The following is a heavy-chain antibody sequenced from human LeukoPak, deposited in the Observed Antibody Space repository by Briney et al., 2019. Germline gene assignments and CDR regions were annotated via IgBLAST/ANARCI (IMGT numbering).Heavy chain of an antibody. CDR1: GFTFSSYA. CDR2: ISGSGGST. J-gene: IGHJ5*02. V-gene: IGHV3-23*01. CDR3: ARDLVVRGRWSWFDP. D-gene: IGHD3-10*01. Sequence: GGSLRLSCAASGFTFSSYAMSWVRQAPGKGLEWVSAISGSGGSTYYADSVKGRFTISRDNSKNTLCLQMNSLRAEDTAVYYCARDLVVRGRWSWFDPWGQGTLVTVSS.